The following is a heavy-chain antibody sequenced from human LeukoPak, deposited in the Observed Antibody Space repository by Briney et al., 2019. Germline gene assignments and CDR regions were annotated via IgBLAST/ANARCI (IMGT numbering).Heavy chain of an antibody. CDR3: AREGGYLYYYYYGMDV. CDR2: IKQDGSEK. J-gene: IGHJ6*02. V-gene: IGHV3-7*01. CDR1: GFTFSSYW. D-gene: IGHD5-12*01. Sequence: GGPLRLSCAASGFTFSSYWMSWVRQAPGKGLEWVANIKQDGSEKYYVDSVKGRFTISRDNAKNSLYLQMNSLRAEDTAVYYCAREGGYLYYYYYGMDVWGQGTTVTVSS.